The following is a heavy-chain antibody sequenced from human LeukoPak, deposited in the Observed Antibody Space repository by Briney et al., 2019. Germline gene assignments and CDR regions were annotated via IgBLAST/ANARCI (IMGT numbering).Heavy chain of an antibody. Sequence: SGGSLRLSCAASGFTFSSYAMSWVRQAPGKGLEWVSAISGSGYSTYYADSVKGRFTISRDNSKNTLYLQMNSLRAEDTAVYYCAKDPGGYFDYWGQGTLVTVSS. D-gene: IGHD3-16*01. J-gene: IGHJ4*02. CDR3: AKDPGGYFDY. CDR1: GFTFSSYA. V-gene: IGHV3-23*01. CDR2: ISGSGYST.